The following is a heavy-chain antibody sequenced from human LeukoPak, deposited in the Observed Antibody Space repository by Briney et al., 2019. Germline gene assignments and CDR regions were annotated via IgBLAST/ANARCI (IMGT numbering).Heavy chain of an antibody. J-gene: IGHJ6*02. CDR2: ISSSSSFT. D-gene: IGHD3-3*01. V-gene: IGHV3-21*01. CDR3: ARDFRITIFSYGMDV. Sequence: GGSLRLSCAASGFAFRSYSMHWVRQAPGKGLEWVSSISSSSSFTYYADSVKGRFTISRDNAKNSVFLQMNSLRVEDTAVYYCARDFRITIFSYGMDVWGQGTTVTVSS. CDR1: GFAFRSYS.